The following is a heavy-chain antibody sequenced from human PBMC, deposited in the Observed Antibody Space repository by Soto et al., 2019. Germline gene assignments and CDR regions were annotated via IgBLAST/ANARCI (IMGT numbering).Heavy chain of an antibody. D-gene: IGHD3-3*01. J-gene: IGHJ6*03. V-gene: IGHV4-34*01. Sequence: QVQLQQWGAGLLKPSETLSLTCAVYGGSFSGYYWSWIRQPPGRGLDWIGEINHSGSTNYNPALKSRVTMSVDTYTNQFSLKLSSVTAAYTAVYFCARAVGGYDFWSAASYYYYYMDVWGKGTTVTVSS. CDR1: GGSFSGYY. CDR2: INHSGST. CDR3: ARAVGGYDFWSAASYYYYYMDV.